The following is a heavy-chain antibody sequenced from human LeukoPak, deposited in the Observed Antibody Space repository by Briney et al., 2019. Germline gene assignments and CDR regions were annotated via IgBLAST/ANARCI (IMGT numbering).Heavy chain of an antibody. V-gene: IGHV4-61*05. J-gene: IGHJ4*02. CDR2: ISYSGNT. D-gene: IGHD5-12*01. CDR1: GGSIISSSYY. Sequence: PSETLSLTCTVSGGSIISSSYYWGWIRQPPGKGLEWIGYISYSGNTNYNPSLKSRVTISPDTSKKQFSLKLSSVTAADTAIYYCARGGSGYDSFDYWGQGTLVTVSS. CDR3: ARGGSGYDSFDY.